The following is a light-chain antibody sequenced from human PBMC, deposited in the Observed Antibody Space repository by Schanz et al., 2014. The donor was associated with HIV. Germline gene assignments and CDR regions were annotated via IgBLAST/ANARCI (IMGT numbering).Light chain of an antibody. J-gene: IGLJ3*02. CDR2: RND. V-gene: IGLV1-47*01. Sequence: QSVLTQPPSASGTPGQRVTISCSGSSSNIGSNYVYWYQQLPGTASKLLIYRNDQRPSGVPDRFSGSKSGTSASLAISGLXXEDEAFVVFFSYARPSPWVFGGGTKLTVL. CDR3: FSYARPSPWV. CDR1: SSNIGSNY.